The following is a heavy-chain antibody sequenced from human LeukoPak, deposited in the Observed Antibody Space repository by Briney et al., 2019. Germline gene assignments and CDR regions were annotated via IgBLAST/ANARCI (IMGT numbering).Heavy chain of an antibody. CDR2: INHSGST. Sequence: PSETLSLTCAVYGGSFSGYYWSWIRQPPGKGLEWIGEINHSGSTNYNPSLKSRVTISVDTSKNQFSLKLSSVTAADTAVYYCASPYYYDGSSYYHFFDPWGQGTLVTVSS. CDR1: GGSFSGYY. V-gene: IGHV4-34*01. D-gene: IGHD3-22*01. J-gene: IGHJ5*02. CDR3: ASPYYYDGSSYYHFFDP.